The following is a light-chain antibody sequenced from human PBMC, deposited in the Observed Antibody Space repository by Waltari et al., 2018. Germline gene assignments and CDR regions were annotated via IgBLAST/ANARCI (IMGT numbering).Light chain of an antibody. CDR3: QSYDSSLSGHVV. V-gene: IGLV1-40*01. CDR1: SSNIRAGYD. Sequence: QSVLTQPPSVSGAPGQRVTIPCTGSSSNIRAGYDVHWYQQLPGTAPKLLIFVNTNRPSGVPDRFSGSKSGTSASLAITGLQAEDEADYYCQSYDSSLSGHVVFGGGTKLTVL. J-gene: IGLJ2*01. CDR2: VNT.